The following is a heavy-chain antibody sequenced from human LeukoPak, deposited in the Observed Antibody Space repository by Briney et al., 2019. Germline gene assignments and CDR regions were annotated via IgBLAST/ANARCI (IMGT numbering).Heavy chain of an antibody. CDR3: AKGRATAVANWYFGL. CDR2: ISSSSSYI. J-gene: IGHJ2*01. D-gene: IGHD5-18*01. Sequence: GGSLRLSCAASGFTLSSHSMNWVRQAPGKGLEWVSSISSSSSYIYYADSVKGRFTISRDSAKNSLYLQMNSLRAEDTAVYHCAKGRATAVANWYFGLWGRGTLVTVSS. CDR1: GFTLSSHS. V-gene: IGHV3-21*01.